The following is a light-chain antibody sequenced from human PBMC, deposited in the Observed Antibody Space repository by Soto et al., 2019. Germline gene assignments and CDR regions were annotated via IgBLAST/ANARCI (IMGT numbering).Light chain of an antibody. Sequence: EIVMTQSPATLSVSPGERATLSCRASQSVSSNLAGYQQKPGQAPRLLIYGASTRATGIPARFSGSGSGTDFTLTISRLQSEVFAVYSCQQYSHWPPWTFGQGPKVQIK. CDR1: QSVSSN. J-gene: IGKJ1*01. CDR3: QQYSHWPPWT. CDR2: GAS. V-gene: IGKV3-15*01.